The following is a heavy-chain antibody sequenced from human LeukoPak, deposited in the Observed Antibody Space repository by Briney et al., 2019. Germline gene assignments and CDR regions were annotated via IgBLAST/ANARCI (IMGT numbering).Heavy chain of an antibody. Sequence: ASVKVSCKASGHIFSDYYMHWVRQAPGQGLEWMGWMNVGSGGTKYAQKFQGRVTMTRDTSVSTAFMDLTRLTSDDTAVYYCARDSKVTGTSFDSWGQGTLVTVSS. CDR2: MNVGSGGT. V-gene: IGHV1-2*02. CDR3: ARDSKVTGTSFDS. J-gene: IGHJ4*02. CDR1: GHIFSDYY. D-gene: IGHD2-21*02.